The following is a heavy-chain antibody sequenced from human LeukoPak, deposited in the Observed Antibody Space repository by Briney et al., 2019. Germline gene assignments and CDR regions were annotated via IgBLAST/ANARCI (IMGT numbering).Heavy chain of an antibody. CDR1: GYSFTSYW. V-gene: IGHV5-51*01. CDR2: IYPGDSDT. CDR3: ARFSGGSCYPNDAFDM. D-gene: IGHD2-15*01. Sequence: GESLKISCKGSGYSFTSYWIGWVRQMPGKGLEWMGIIYPGDSDTRYSPSFQGQVTISADKSISTAYLQWSSLKASDTAMYYCARFSGGSCYPNDAFDMWGQGTMVTVSS. J-gene: IGHJ3*02.